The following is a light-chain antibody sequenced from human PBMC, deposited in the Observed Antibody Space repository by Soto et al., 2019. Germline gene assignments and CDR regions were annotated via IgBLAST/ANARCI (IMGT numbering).Light chain of an antibody. Sequence: EIVLTQSPGTLSLSPGERATLSCRASQNINTKLAWHQQKPGQAPRLLMYFASTRVTGIPDRFSGSGSGTDFTLTISRLEPEDFAVYYCQQHSILPYTFGQGTKLEI. J-gene: IGKJ2*01. CDR3: QQHSILPYT. CDR1: QNINTK. CDR2: FAS. V-gene: IGKV3-20*01.